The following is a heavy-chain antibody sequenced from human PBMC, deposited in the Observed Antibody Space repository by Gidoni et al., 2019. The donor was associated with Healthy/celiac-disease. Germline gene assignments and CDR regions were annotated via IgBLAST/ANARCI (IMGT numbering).Heavy chain of an antibody. CDR2: MHAGNGNT. Sequence: QVQLVQSGAEVKKPGASVKVSCKASGYTFTSYARHWVRQAPGQRLEWMGWMHAGNGNTKYSQKFQGRVTITRDTSASTAYMELSSLRSEDTAVYYCARDYVLLGSSYYYYGMDVWGQGTTVTVSS. CDR1: GYTFTSYA. CDR3: ARDYVLLGSSYYYYGMDV. J-gene: IGHJ6*02. V-gene: IGHV1-3*01. D-gene: IGHD2-15*01.